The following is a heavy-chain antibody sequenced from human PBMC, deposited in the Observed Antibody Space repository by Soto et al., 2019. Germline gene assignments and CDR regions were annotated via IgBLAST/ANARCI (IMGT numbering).Heavy chain of an antibody. CDR2: VSPSGDST. V-gene: IGHV3-23*01. CDR1: VCIFSTYS. J-gene: IGHJ4*01. CDR3: VKEPEV. Sequence: VGSLRLSCESSVCIFSTYSMTWVRQFPGKWLEWVAAVSPSGDSTYYADSLKGRLTISRDNSKNTVFLQMNSLSADDTGLYYCVKEPEVRGQGISVSVSS.